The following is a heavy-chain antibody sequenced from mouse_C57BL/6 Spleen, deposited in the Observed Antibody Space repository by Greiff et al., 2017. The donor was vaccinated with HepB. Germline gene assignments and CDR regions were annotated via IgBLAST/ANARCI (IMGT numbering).Heavy chain of an antibody. CDR2: ISDGGSYT. J-gene: IGHJ2*01. CDR3: AREGY. CDR1: GFTYSSYA. Sequence: DVMLVESGGGLVKPGGSLKLSCAASGFTYSSYAMSWVRQTPEKRLEWVATISDGGSYTYYPDNVKGRFTISRDNAKNNLYLQMSHLKSEDTAMYYCAREGYWGQGTTLTVSS. V-gene: IGHV5-4*01.